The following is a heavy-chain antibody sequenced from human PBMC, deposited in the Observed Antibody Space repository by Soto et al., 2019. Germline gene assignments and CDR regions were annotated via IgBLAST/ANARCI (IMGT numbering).Heavy chain of an antibody. Sequence: QVQLVESGGGVVQPGRSLRLSCAASGFTFSSYGMHWVRQAPGKGLEWVAVIWYDGSNKYYADSVKGRFTISRDNSKNTLYLQMNRLRADDTAVYYCARDRGGDSSGYYQHYWGQGTLVTVSS. D-gene: IGHD3-22*01. CDR1: GFTFSSYG. CDR2: IWYDGSNK. V-gene: IGHV3-33*01. J-gene: IGHJ4*02. CDR3: ARDRGGDSSGYYQHY.